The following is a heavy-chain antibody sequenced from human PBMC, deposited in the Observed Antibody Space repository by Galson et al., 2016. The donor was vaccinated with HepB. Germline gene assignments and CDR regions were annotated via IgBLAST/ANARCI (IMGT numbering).Heavy chain of an antibody. V-gene: IGHV4-34*01. CDR3: ARGGRRLQFFDWLPYAFDY. J-gene: IGHJ4*02. Sequence: SETLSLTCAVSGGSFSDYYWTWIRQPPGKGLEWIGDINHRGGTNYNPSLKSRVTIPVDTSKNQFSLKLASVTAADTALYFCARGGRRLQFFDWLPYAFDYWGQGTLVTVSS. CDR1: GGSFSDYY. D-gene: IGHD3-9*01. CDR2: INHRGGT.